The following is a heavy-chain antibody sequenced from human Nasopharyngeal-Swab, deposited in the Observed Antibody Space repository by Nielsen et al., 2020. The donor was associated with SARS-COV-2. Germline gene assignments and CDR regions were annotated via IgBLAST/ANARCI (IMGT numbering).Heavy chain of an antibody. Sequence: GESLKISCAASGFTFRTYWMHWVRQAPGKGLEWISGIHGDGRNTNYADSVKGRFTISRDNTKSTLYLQMNSLRVEDTAAYYCVRDNYGVDYWGQGTLVTVSS. CDR1: GFTFRTYW. D-gene: IGHD3-10*01. CDR3: VRDNYGVDY. J-gene: IGHJ4*02. CDR2: IHGDGRNT. V-gene: IGHV3-74*01.